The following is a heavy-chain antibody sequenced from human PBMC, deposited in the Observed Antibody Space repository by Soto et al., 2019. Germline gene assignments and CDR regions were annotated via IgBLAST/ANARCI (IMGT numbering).Heavy chain of an antibody. V-gene: IGHV1-46*01. CDR2: INPSGGST. D-gene: IGHD3-10*02. CDR1: GYTFTSYY. CDR3: ARARWSGAYFDY. J-gene: IGHJ4*02. Sequence: ASVKVSCKAAGYTFTSYYMHWVRQAPGQGLEWMGIINPSGGSTSYAQKFQGRVTMTRDTSTSTVYMELSSLRSEDTAVYYCARARWSGAYFDYWGQGTLVAVSS.